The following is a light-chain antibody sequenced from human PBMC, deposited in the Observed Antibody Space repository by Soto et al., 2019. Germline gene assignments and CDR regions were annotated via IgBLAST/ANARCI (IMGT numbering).Light chain of an antibody. CDR1: QSLLHSNGYNY. V-gene: IGKV2-28*01. J-gene: IGKJ1*01. Sequence: DIVMTQSPLSLPVTPGEPASISCRSSQSLLHSNGYNYLDWYLQKPGQSPQLLIYLGSNRASGVLHKYPGSGSGPNFTPKTSRVKTEDVGVYASMQRLQKPCTSGQGTKVEIK. CDR2: LGS. CDR3: MQRLQKPCT.